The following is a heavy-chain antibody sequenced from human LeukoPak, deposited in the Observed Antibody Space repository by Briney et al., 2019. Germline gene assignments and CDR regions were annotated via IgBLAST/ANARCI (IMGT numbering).Heavy chain of an antibody. CDR2: ISGSGGST. CDR3: AKDSQPYYYDSSTYYFDY. J-gene: IGHJ4*02. D-gene: IGHD3-22*01. V-gene: IGHV3-23*01. CDR1: GFTFSSYA. Sequence: GGSLRLSCAASGFTFSSYAMNWVRQAPGKGLEWVSAISGSGGSTYYADSVKGRFTISRDNSKNTLYLQMNSLRAEDTAVYYCAKDSQPYYYDSSTYYFDYWGQGTLVTVSS.